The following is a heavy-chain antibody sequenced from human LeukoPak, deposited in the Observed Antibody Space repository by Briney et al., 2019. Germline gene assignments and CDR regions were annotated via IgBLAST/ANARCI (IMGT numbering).Heavy chain of an antibody. D-gene: IGHD4-23*01. Sequence: GASVKVSCKASGYTFTGYYIHWVRQAPGQGLEWMGWINSNSGDTNYAQTFQGWVTMTRDTSISAAYMQLSRLRSGDTAVYYCARDMTGYGGNSDYWGQGTLVTVSS. CDR3: ARDMTGYGGNSDY. V-gene: IGHV1-2*04. J-gene: IGHJ4*02. CDR1: GYTFTGYY. CDR2: INSNSGDT.